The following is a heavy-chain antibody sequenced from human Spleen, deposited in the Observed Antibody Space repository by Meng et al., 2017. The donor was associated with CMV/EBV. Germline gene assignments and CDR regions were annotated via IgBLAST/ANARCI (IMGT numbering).Heavy chain of an antibody. CDR1: GFTFSDYY. Sequence: GGSLRLSCAASGFTFSDYYMSWIRQAPGKGLEWVSYISSSGSTIYYADSVKGRFTISRDNAKNSLYLQMNSLRAEDTAVYYCARDAVLKWSWYYDFWSGFGGMDVWGQGTTVTVSS. CDR2: ISSSGSTI. J-gene: IGHJ6*02. CDR3: ARDAVLKWSWYYDFWSGFGGMDV. V-gene: IGHV3-11*04. D-gene: IGHD3-3*01.